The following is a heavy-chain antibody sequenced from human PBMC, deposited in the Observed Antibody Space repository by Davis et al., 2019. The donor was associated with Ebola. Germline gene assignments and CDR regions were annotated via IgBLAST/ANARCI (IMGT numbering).Heavy chain of an antibody. J-gene: IGHJ3*01. D-gene: IGHD6-19*01. CDR3: AKDTSNVWFDV. V-gene: IGHV3-53*01. CDR1: GFSVSSNH. Sequence: GESLKISCAASGFSVSSNHMSWVRQAPGKGLEWVSTLGLSADTYYADSVKGRFTISRDNSKNTLHLQMNSLRVEDTAIYYCAKDTSNVWFDVWGQGTMVTVSS. CDR2: LGLSADT.